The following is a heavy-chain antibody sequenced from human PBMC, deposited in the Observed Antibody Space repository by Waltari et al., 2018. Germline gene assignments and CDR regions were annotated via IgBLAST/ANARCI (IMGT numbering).Heavy chain of an antibody. V-gene: IGHV4-38-2*01. Sequence: QVQLQESGPGLVKPSETLSLTCAVSGYSISSGYYWGWIRQPPGKGLEWIGSIYHSGSTYYNPSLKSRVTISVDTSKNQFSLKLSSVTAADTAVYYCARRRDYGDYDYWGQGTLVTVSS. CDR2: IYHSGST. D-gene: IGHD4-17*01. CDR3: ARRRDYGDYDY. J-gene: IGHJ4*02. CDR1: GYSISSGYY.